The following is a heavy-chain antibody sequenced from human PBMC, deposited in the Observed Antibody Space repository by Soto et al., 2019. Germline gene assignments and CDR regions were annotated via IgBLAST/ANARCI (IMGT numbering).Heavy chain of an antibody. CDR3: AREGANWKPETNFDY. Sequence: ASVKVSCKASGGGNLRDYRTTWVRRAPGQGLEWMGGIIPKLGSANYAQNFQGRVTVTADESTNTVYMELRSLRSEDTAVYYCAREGANWKPETNFDYWGQGTLVTISS. J-gene: IGHJ4*02. CDR2: IIPKLGSA. V-gene: IGHV1-69*13. CDR1: GGGNLRDYR. D-gene: IGHD1-20*01.